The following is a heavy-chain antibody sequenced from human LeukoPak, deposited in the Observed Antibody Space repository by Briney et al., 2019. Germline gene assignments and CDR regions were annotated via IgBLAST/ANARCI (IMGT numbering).Heavy chain of an antibody. CDR1: GFTFSSYW. D-gene: IGHD6-13*01. Sequence: PGGSLRLSCAASGFTFSSYWMNWVRQAPGKGLEWVSFISSSSSYIYYADSVKGRFTISRDNAKNSLYLQMNSLRAEDTAVYYCARDTGIAAAGIITREWGQGTLVTVSS. J-gene: IGHJ4*02. V-gene: IGHV3-21*01. CDR2: ISSSSSYI. CDR3: ARDTGIAAAGIITRE.